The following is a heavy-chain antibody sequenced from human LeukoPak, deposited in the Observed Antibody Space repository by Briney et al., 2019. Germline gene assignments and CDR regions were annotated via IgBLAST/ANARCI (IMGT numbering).Heavy chain of an antibody. V-gene: IGHV3-48*02. Sequence: GGSLRLSSAASGFTFSNYNMNWVRPAPGEGREWASHISSSSDTVFYRDSVKGRFTISRDNAKHSLYLQMYSLRDDDTAVYYCARDDTGNSGHFDRWGRGTLVTVSS. CDR3: ARDDTGNSGHFDR. D-gene: IGHD1-1*01. J-gene: IGHJ2*01. CDR1: GFTFSNYN. CDR2: ISSSSDTV.